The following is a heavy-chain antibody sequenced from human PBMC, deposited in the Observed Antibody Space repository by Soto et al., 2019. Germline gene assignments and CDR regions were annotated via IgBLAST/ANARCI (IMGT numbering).Heavy chain of an antibody. CDR1: GFTVSSYW. V-gene: IGHV3-74*01. Sequence: GGSLRLSCAASGFTVSSYWMHWVRQAPGKGLVWVSRIKSDGSSTSYADSVKGRFTISRDTAKNTLYLQMNSLRAEDTALYYCAKGRSYYYYYGVDVRGQGTTVTVSS. J-gene: IGHJ6*02. CDR2: IKSDGSST. CDR3: AKGRSYYYYYGVDV.